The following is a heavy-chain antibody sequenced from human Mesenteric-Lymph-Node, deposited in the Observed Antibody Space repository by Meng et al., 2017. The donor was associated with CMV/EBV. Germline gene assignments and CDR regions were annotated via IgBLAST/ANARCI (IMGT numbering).Heavy chain of an antibody. CDR3: ARHQRWLKSEGGFNY. CDR1: GGSFSGYY. D-gene: IGHD4-23*01. V-gene: IGHV4-34*01. J-gene: IGHJ4*02. Sequence: QVQLQQWRAGLLQPSETLSLPCAVYGGSFSGYYWSWIRQPPGKGLEWIGEINHSGSTNYNPSLKSRVTISVDTSKNQFSLKLSSVTAADTAVYYCARHQRWLKSEGGFNYWGQGTLVTVSS. CDR2: INHSGST.